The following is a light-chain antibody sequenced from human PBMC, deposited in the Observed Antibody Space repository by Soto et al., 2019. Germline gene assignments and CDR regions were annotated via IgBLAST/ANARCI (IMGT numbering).Light chain of an antibody. CDR3: CSYTASDIWV. J-gene: IGLJ3*02. CDR2: AVS. V-gene: IGLV2-11*01. Sequence: QSVLTQPRSVSGSPGQSVTISCTGTNSDVGGYNFVSWYQQLPGKAPKLMISAVSQRPSGVPDRFSGSKSGNTASLTISGLQADDEADYFCCSYTASDIWVFVGGTKLAVL. CDR1: NSDVGGYNF.